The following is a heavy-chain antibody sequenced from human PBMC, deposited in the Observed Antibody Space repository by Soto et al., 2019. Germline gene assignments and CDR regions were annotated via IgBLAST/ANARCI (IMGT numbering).Heavy chain of an antibody. CDR1: GGSISHYY. Sequence: QVQLQESGPGLVKPSETLSLTCTVSGGSISHYYWSWIRQPPGKGLEWIGYIYYSGSANYNPSLKSRVIISVDTSKNQFSLKLSSVTAADTAVYFCARGGSSWSGAWYFDIWGRGTLVTVSS. CDR2: IYYSGSA. CDR3: ARGGSSWSGAWYFDI. V-gene: IGHV4-59*01. D-gene: IGHD6-13*01. J-gene: IGHJ2*01.